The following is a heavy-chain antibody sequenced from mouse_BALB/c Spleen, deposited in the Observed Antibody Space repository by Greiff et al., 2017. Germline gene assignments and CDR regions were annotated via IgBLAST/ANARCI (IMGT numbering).Heavy chain of an antibody. CDR3: AEGYYGSGYAMDY. V-gene: IGHV14-3*02. Sequence: VHVKQSGAELVKPGASVKLSCTASGFNIKDTYMHWVKQRPEQGLEWIGRIDPANGNTKYDPKFQGKATITADTSSNTAYLQLSSLTSEDTAVYYCAEGYYGSGYAMDYWGQGTSVTVSS. CDR1: GFNIKDTY. CDR2: IDPANGNT. D-gene: IGHD1-2*01. J-gene: IGHJ4*01.